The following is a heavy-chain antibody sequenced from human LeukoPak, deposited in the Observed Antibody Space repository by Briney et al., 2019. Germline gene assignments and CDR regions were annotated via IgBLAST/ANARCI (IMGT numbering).Heavy chain of an antibody. CDR2: ISGSGGST. J-gene: IGHJ4*02. D-gene: IGHD2-21*02. CDR3: AKDGNQVVTAKAPTDY. CDR1: GFTFSSYA. Sequence: GGSLRLSCAASGFTFSSYAMSWVRQAPGKGLEWVPAISGSGGSTYYADSVKGRFTISRDNSKNTLYLQMNSLRAEDTAVYYCAKDGNQVVTAKAPTDYWGQGTLVTVSS. V-gene: IGHV3-23*01.